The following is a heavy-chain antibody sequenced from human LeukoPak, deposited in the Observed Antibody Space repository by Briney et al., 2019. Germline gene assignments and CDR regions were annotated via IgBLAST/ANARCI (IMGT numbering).Heavy chain of an antibody. CDR3: ASGYRSSTSCYHDAFDI. J-gene: IGHJ3*02. Sequence: SETLSLTCTVSGGSISSGDYYWSWIRQPPGKGLEWIGYIYYSGSTYYNPSLKSRVTISVDTSKSQFSLKLSSVTAADTAVYYCASGYRSSTSCYHDAFDIWGQGTMVTVSS. D-gene: IGHD2-2*01. CDR1: GGSISSGDYY. V-gene: IGHV4-30-4*08. CDR2: IYYSGST.